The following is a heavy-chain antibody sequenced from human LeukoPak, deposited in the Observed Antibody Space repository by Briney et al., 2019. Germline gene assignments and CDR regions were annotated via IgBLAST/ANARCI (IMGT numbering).Heavy chain of an antibody. D-gene: IGHD6-19*01. J-gene: IGHJ4*02. CDR3: ARDRVGSGCPRSFYFEN. CDR2: INPNIGAT. CDR1: GYTFTGYY. Sequence: ASVKVSCKPSGYTFTGYYLHWVRQAPGQALEWMGWINPNIGATMYAEKFQGRVTMTRDTSISTAYMELSSLRSDDTALYYCARDRVGSGCPRSFYFENWGQGTLVTVSS. V-gene: IGHV1-2*02.